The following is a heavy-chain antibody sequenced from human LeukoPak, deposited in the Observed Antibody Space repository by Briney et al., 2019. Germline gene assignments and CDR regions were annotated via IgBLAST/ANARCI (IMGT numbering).Heavy chain of an antibody. D-gene: IGHD1-26*01. Sequence: SVKVSCKASGFTFTSSAVQWVRQARGQRLEWIGWIVVGSGNTNYAQKFQERVTITRDMSTSTAYMELSSLRSEDTAVYYCASLGGGYQRSISMWYFDYWGQGTLVTVSS. J-gene: IGHJ4*02. CDR1: GFTFTSSA. V-gene: IGHV1-58*01. CDR2: IVVGSGNT. CDR3: ASLGGGYQRSISMWYFDY.